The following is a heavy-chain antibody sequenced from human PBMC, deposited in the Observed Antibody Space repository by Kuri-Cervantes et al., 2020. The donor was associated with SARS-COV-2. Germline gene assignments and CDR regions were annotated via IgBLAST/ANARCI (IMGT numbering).Heavy chain of an antibody. J-gene: IGHJ4*02. Sequence: GGSLRLSCVGSGFSFSTYAMSWVCQAPGKGLEWVSSLSVSGGNTYYADSVKGRFTISRDNSRNTLYLQMNSLSAEDTAVYYCAKDLAVAGSEDDSWGQGTLVTVSS. CDR3: AKDLAVAGSEDDS. D-gene: IGHD6-19*01. CDR1: GFSFSTYA. V-gene: IGHV3-23*01. CDR2: LSVSGGNT.